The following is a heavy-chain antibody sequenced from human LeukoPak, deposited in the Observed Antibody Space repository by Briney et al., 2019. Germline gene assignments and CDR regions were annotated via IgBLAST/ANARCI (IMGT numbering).Heavy chain of an antibody. CDR1: GYTLTELS. V-gene: IGHV1-24*01. D-gene: IGHD3-10*01. J-gene: IGHJ4*02. Sequence: GASVKVSCKVSGYTLTELSMHWVRQAPGKGLEWMGGFDPEDGETIYAQKFQGRVTMTEDTSTDTAYMELSSLRSEDTAVYYCATISAYYYGSGSGYFDYWGQGTLVTVSS. CDR2: FDPEDGET. CDR3: ATISAYYYGSGSGYFDY.